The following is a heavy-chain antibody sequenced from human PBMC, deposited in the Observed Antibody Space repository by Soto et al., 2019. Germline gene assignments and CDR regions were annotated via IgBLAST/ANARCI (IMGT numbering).Heavy chain of an antibody. CDR2: IYYSGST. Sequence: SETLSLTCTVSGGSISSSSYYRGWIRQPPGKGLEWIGSIYYSGSTYYNPSLKSRVTISVDTSKNQFSLKLSSVTAADTAVYYCARQRGYDILTGYLSRALYYYGMDVWGQGTTVTVSS. V-gene: IGHV4-39*01. CDR3: ARQRGYDILTGYLSRALYYYGMDV. J-gene: IGHJ6*02. CDR1: GGSISSSSYY. D-gene: IGHD3-9*01.